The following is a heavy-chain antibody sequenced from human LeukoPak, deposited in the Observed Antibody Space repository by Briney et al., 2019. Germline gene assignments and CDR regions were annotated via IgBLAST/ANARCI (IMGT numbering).Heavy chain of an antibody. CDR3: ARVPVVIATPHYYYYMDV. J-gene: IGHJ6*03. CDR1: GGSISSGGYY. V-gene: IGHV4-30-2*01. D-gene: IGHD2-21*01. CDR2: IYHSGST. Sequence: PSETLSLTCTVSGGSISSGGYYWSWIRQPPGKGLEWIGYIYHSGSTYYNPSLKSRVTISVDRSKNQFSLKLSSVTAADTAVYYCARVPVVIATPHYYYYMDVWGKGTTVTVSS.